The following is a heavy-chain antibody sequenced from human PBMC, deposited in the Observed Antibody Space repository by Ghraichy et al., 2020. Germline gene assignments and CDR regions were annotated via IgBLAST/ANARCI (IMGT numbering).Heavy chain of an antibody. J-gene: IGHJ5*02. D-gene: IGHD6-13*01. CDR1: GFTFSSYG. V-gene: IGHV3-30*18. Sequence: GGSLRLSCAASGFTFSSYGMHWVRQAPGKGLEWVAVISYDGSNKYYADSVKGRFTISRDNSKNTLYLQMNSLRAEDTAVYYCAKDPKYSSSCPPGVSWGQGTLVTVSS. CDR3: AKDPKYSSSCPPGVS. CDR2: ISYDGSNK.